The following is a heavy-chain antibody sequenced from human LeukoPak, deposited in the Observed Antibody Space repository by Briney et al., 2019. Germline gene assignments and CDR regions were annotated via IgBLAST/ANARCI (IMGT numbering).Heavy chain of an antibody. J-gene: IGHJ6*02. V-gene: IGHV4-61*01. CDR2: IYYSGST. D-gene: IGHD3-3*01. CDR3: ARDRRDTIFGVVITSYYYYGMDV. Sequence: SETLSLTCTVSGGSVSSGSYYWSWIRQPPGKGLEWIRYIYYSGSTNYNPSLKSRVTISVDTSKNQFSLKLSSVTAADTAVYYCARDRRDTIFGVVITSYYYYGMDVWGQGTTVTVSS. CDR1: GGSVSSGSYY.